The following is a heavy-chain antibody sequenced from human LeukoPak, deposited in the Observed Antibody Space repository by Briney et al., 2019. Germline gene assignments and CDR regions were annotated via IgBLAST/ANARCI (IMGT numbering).Heavy chain of an antibody. CDR3: ARGRREPLDYYYYYMDV. V-gene: IGHV1-69*13. J-gene: IGHJ6*03. CDR1: GGTFSSYA. D-gene: IGHD1-26*01. CDR2: IIPIFGTA. Sequence: ASVKVSCKASGGTFSSYAISWVRQAPGQGLEWMGGIIPIFGTANYAQKFQGRVTITADESTSTAYMELSSLRSEDTAVYYCARGRREPLDYYYYYMDVWGKGTTVTVSS.